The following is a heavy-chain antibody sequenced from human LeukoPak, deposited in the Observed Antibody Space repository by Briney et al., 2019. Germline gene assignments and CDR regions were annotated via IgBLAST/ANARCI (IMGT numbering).Heavy chain of an antibody. D-gene: IGHD2-2*01. Sequence: ASVKVSCKASGYTFTDYYMHWVRQAPGQGLEWMGWINPNSGDTNYAQKFQGRVTMTRDTSISTTYMELSRLRSDDTAVYYCARDFTTSSPVADGCWGQGTLVTVSS. CDR3: ARDFTTSSPVADGC. J-gene: IGHJ4*02. CDR2: INPNSGDT. V-gene: IGHV1-2*02. CDR1: GYTFTDYY.